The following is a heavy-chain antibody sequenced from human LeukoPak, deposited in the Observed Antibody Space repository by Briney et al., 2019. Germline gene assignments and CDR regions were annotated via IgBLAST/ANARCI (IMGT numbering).Heavy chain of an antibody. CDR2: IGNDGRMM. D-gene: IGHD3-22*01. CDR1: GFTLSSHP. Sequence: GGSLRLSCAASGFTLSSHPMNWVRHAPGKGLEWVSYIGNDGRMMYYADSVKGRFTISRDSAKNSLYLQMNSLGADDTAVYYCARDASHFDSSGYFHNYYYGMDVWGQGTTVTVSS. J-gene: IGHJ6*02. V-gene: IGHV3-48*03. CDR3: ARDASHFDSSGYFHNYYYGMDV.